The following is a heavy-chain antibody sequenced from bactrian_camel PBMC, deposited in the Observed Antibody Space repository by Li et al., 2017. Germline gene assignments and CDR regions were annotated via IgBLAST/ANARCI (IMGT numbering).Heavy chain of an antibody. D-gene: IGHD3*01. J-gene: IGHJ4*01. V-gene: IGHV3S55*01. CDR1: GSTFVGRD. CDR3: AAVFDVDAPHAPFSSLCYCCYRN. CDR2: VNDDGGT. Sequence: QVQLVESGGGLVQPGGSLRLSCTVSGSTFVGRDVAWYRQAPGDECELVSMVNDDGGTYYTNSVKGRFTVSHDNAVNTMYLLMNNLKPEDTGEYYCAAVFDVDAPHAPFSSLCYCCYRNWGQGTQVTVS.